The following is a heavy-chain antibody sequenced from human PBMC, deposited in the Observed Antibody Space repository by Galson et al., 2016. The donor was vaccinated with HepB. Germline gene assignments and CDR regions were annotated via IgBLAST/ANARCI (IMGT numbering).Heavy chain of an antibody. J-gene: IGHJ4*02. CDR2: IYISGST. Sequence: SLRLSCAASGFIVSSNYMTWVRQAPGKGLEWVSIIYISGSTYYADSVKGRFTISRDNSKNTLYLQMNSLRAEDTALYYCTNYCGASSCYSGHVYWGQGTLVTVSS. D-gene: IGHD2-15*01. CDR1: GFIVSSNY. V-gene: IGHV3-53*01. CDR3: TNYCGASSCYSGHVY.